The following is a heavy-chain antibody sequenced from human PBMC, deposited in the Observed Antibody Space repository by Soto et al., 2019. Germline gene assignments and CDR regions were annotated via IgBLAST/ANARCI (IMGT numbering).Heavy chain of an antibody. CDR3: TRPVSHYHRSDSYNRLDP. CDR1: GFTFSGSA. CDR2: IRSKANSYAT. Sequence: PGVSLSLSCAASGFTFSGSAMHWVRQASGKGLEWVGRIRSKANSYATAYAASVKGRFTISRDDSKNTAYLQMNSLKTEDTAGYYWTRPVSHYHRSDSYNRLDPWGQGTLVTVYS. D-gene: IGHD3-22*01. J-gene: IGHJ5*02. V-gene: IGHV3-73*01.